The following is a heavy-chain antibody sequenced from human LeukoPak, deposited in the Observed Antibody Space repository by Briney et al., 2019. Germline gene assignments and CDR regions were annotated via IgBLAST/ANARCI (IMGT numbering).Heavy chain of an antibody. V-gene: IGHV3-33*01. J-gene: IGHJ4*02. Sequence: PGGSLRLSCAASGFAFNTYGVHWVRQPPGKGLEWVALIWFDGSKQYYADSVRGRFIISRDNSRNTVYPHMNSLGVEDTAVYYCARDIVATISPGGFDYWGQGTLVTVSS. CDR3: ARDIVATISPGGFDY. CDR1: GFAFNTYG. CDR2: IWFDGSKQ. D-gene: IGHD5-12*01.